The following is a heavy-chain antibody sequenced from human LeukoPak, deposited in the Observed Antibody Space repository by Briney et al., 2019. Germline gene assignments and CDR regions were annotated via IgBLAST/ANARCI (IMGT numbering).Heavy chain of an antibody. CDR1: GYTFTGYY. J-gene: IGHJ5*02. V-gene: IGHV1-2*06. CDR2: INPNSGGT. D-gene: IGHD3-10*01. Sequence: ASVKVSCKASGYTFTGYYMHWVRQAPGQGLEWTGRINPNSGGTNYAQKFQGRVTMTRDTSISTAYMELSRLRSDDTAVYYCARGVRITMVRGGLTNWFDPWGQGTLVTVSS. CDR3: ARGVRITMVRGGLTNWFDP.